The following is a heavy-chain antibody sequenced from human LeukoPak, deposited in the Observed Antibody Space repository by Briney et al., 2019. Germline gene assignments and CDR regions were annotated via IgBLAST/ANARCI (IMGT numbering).Heavy chain of an antibody. D-gene: IGHD2-2*01. CDR3: ARDREVPAAIYYYYYGMDV. CDR2: ISYDGSNK. Sequence: PGRSLRLSCAASGFTFSSYAVHWVRQAPGKGLEWVAVISYDGSNKYYADSVKGRFTISRDNSKNTLYLQMNSLRAEDTAVYYCARDREVPAAIYYYYYGMDVWGKGTTVTVSS. J-gene: IGHJ6*04. V-gene: IGHV3-30*04. CDR1: GFTFSSYA.